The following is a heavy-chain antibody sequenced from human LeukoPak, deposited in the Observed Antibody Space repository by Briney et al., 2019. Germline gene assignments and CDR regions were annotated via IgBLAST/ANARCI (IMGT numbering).Heavy chain of an antibody. CDR3: ARARVGIYYDSSGYHYFDY. CDR2: IYSGGST. V-gene: IGHV3-53*01. J-gene: IGHJ4*02. CDR1: GFTVSSNY. Sequence: GGSLGLSCAASGFTVSSNYMSWVPQAPGKGLEWVSVIYSGGSTYYADSVKGRFTISRDNSKNTLYLQMNSLRAEDTAVYYCARARVGIYYDSSGYHYFDYWGQGTLVTVSS. D-gene: IGHD3-22*01.